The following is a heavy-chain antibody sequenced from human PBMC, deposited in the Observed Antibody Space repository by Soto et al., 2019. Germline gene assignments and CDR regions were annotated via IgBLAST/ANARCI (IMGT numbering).Heavy chain of an antibody. CDR1: GLSFSRNS. V-gene: IGHV3-21*01. D-gene: IGHD3-16*01. CDR2: ISSGSAYI. J-gene: IGHJ4*02. Sequence: GGSLRLSCVVSGLSFSRNSMHWVRQAPGKGLEWVSSISSGSAYIFYADSVKGRFTISRDNAKSSLYPQMNSLTAEDTAVYYCARDTLRGDFDYWGQGTLVTVS. CDR3: ARDTLRGDFDY.